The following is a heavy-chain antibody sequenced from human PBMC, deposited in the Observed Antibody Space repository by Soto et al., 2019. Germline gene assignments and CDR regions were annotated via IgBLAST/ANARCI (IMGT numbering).Heavy chain of an antibody. Sequence: QVHLVQSGAEVKKPGSSVKVSCKASGGTFSTSSINWLRQAPGQRPEWMGNILPVFGTADYAQKFRDRVTITADKSTNTAYIELRSLFSEAAAVYYCARGHEYGGNSDAFDIWRQGTVVTVSS. V-gene: IGHV1-69*14. CDR1: GGTFSTSS. CDR2: ILPVFGTA. D-gene: IGHD4-17*01. CDR3: ARGHEYGGNSDAFDI. J-gene: IGHJ3*02.